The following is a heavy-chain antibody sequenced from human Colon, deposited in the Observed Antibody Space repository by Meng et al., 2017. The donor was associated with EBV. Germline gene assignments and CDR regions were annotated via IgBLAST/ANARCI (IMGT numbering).Heavy chain of an antibody. J-gene: IGHJ4*01. Sequence: QVQLQESGPGLVKPSQTLSLTCTVSGGSVSSGGYYWTWIRQHPGKGLEWFGHIYYSGSTFYNPSLKRRVIISIDTSKNQFSLNLRSVTAADTAVYYCARVSSGWDYFDYWGHGTLVTVAS. CDR1: GGSVSSGGYY. V-gene: IGHV4-31*03. CDR3: ARVSSGWDYFDY. CDR2: IYYSGST. D-gene: IGHD6-19*01.